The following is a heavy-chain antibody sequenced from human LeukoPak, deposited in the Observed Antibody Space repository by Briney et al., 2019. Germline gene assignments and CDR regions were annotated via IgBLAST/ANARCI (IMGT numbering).Heavy chain of an antibody. CDR1: GGSINSGGYY. J-gene: IGHJ4*02. CDR2: IYYSGST. CDR3: ARKVRAAGAFDY. D-gene: IGHD6-25*01. V-gene: IGHV4-31*03. Sequence: SQTLSLTCTVSGGSINSGGYYWSWIRQHPGKGLEWIGYIYYSGSTYYNPSLKSRVTISVDTSKNQFSLKLSSVTAADTAAYYCARKVRAAGAFDYWGQGTLVTVSS.